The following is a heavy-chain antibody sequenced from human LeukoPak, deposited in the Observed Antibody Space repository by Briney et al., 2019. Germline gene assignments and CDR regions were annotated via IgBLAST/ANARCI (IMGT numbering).Heavy chain of an antibody. CDR2: ISSSSSYI. CDR3: ARDQDYYGSGGYFDY. V-gene: IGHV3-21*01. CDR1: GFTFSSYS. Sequence: PGGSLRLSCAASGFTFSSYSMNWVRQAPGKGLEWVSSISSSSSYIYYADSVKGRFTIPRDNAKNSLYLQMNSLRAEDTAVYYCARDQDYYGSGGYFDYWGQGTLVTVSS. J-gene: IGHJ4*02. D-gene: IGHD3-10*01.